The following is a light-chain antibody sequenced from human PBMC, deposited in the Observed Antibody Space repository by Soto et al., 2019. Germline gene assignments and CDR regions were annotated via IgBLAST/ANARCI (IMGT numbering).Light chain of an antibody. CDR1: NIGSQS. CDR2: YDS. J-gene: IGLJ3*02. V-gene: IGLV3-21*04. CDR3: QVWDSSSDRPV. Sequence: SSELTQTPSLSVAPEKTASITCGGDNIGSQSVHWYQHKPGQAPILVMRYDSDRPSGIPERFSGSNSGNTATLTISRVEAGDEAEYYCQVWDSSSDRPVFGGGTKLTVL.